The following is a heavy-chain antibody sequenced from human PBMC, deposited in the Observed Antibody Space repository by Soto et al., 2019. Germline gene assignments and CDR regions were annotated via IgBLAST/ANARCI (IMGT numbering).Heavy chain of an antibody. J-gene: IGHJ4*02. D-gene: IGHD3-3*01. CDR2: ISYDGSNK. CDR3: ARDPIFGGEGYFDY. Sequence: QVQLVESGGGVVQPGRSLRLSCAASGFTFSSYAMHWVSQDPGKGLEWVAVISYDGSNKYYADSVKGRFTISRDNSKNTLYLQMNSLRAEDTAVYYCARDPIFGGEGYFDYWGQGTLVTVSS. CDR1: GFTFSSYA. V-gene: IGHV3-30-3*01.